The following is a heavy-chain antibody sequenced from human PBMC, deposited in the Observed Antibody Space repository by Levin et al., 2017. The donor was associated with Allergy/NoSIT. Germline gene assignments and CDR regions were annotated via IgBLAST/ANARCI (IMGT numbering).Heavy chain of an antibody. J-gene: IGHJ6*02. D-gene: IGHD2-2*01. CDR1: GGTFSSYA. CDR2: IIPIFGTA. CDR3: ARGRVVVVPAATDYYYYGMDV. Sequence: ASVKVSCKASGGTFSSYAISWVRQAPGQGLEWMGGIIPIFGTANYAQKFQGRVTITADKSTSTAYMELSSLRSEDTAVYYCARGRVVVVPAATDYYYYGMDVWGQGTTVTVSS. V-gene: IGHV1-69*06.